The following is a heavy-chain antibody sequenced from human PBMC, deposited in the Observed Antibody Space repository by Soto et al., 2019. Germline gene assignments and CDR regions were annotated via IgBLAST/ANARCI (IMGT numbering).Heavy chain of an antibody. CDR2: IYTSGST. J-gene: IGHJ5*02. D-gene: IGHD6-6*01. V-gene: IGHV4-4*07. CDR1: GGSTSSYY. Sequence: PSETLSLTCTVSGGSTSSYYWSWIRQPAGKGLEWIGRIYTSGSTNYNPSLKSRVTMSVDTSKNQFSPKLSSVTAADTAVYYCARDHRIAARASIAWFDPWGQGTLVTVSS. CDR3: ARDHRIAARASIAWFDP.